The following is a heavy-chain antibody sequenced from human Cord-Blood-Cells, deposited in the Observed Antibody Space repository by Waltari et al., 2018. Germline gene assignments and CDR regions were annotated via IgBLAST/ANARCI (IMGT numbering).Heavy chain of an antibody. Sequence: EVQLLESGGGLVQPGGSLRLSCAASGFTFSSYAMTWVRQAPGKGLEWVSAISGSGGSTYYADSVKGRFTISRDNSKNTLYLQMNSLRAEDTAVYYCAKDYDFWSGYYDYWGQGTLVTISS. V-gene: IGHV3-23*01. D-gene: IGHD3-3*01. CDR3: AKDYDFWSGYYDY. CDR1: GFTFSSYA. CDR2: ISGSGGST. J-gene: IGHJ4*02.